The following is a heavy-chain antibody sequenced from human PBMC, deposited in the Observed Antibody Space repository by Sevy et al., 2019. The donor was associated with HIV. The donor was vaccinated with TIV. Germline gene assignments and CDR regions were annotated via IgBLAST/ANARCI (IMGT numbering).Heavy chain of an antibody. J-gene: IGHJ6*02. CDR1: NYNFFAYG. Sequence: ASVKVSCKASNYNFFAYGFAWVRQAPGQGLEWMGWISGFNGNTNYAQILRGRVTLTTDSSTSTAYMELRSLTSDDTAVYYCAREVVTPGPDYGMDVWGPGTTVTVSS. CDR2: ISGFNGNT. D-gene: IGHD3-22*01. V-gene: IGHV1-18*01. CDR3: AREVVTPGPDYGMDV.